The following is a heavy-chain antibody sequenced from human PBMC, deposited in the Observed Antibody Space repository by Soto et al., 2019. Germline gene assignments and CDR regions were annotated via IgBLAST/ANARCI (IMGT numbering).Heavy chain of an antibody. J-gene: IGHJ4*02. CDR3: ASEIKSNQH. CDR1: GFTFSSNL. V-gene: IGHV3-74*01. Sequence: EVQLVESGGDLVQPGGSLRLSCAASGFTFSSNLMHWVRQVPGKGLVWVSRVSTDGSRTNYADSVKGRFTISRDNAKNTLYLQMNSLRVEDTAVYYCASEIKSNQHWGQGTLVTVSS. CDR2: VSTDGSRT.